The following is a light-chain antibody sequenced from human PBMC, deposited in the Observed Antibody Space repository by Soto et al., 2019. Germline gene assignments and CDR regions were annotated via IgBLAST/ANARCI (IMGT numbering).Light chain of an antibody. CDR1: SSNIGRNY. CDR3: GTWDTSLSDAVV. CDR2: DND. J-gene: IGLJ2*01. Sequence: QSVLTQPPSVSAAPGQKVTISCSGTSSNIGRNYVAWYQQLPGTAPKLLIYDNDKRPSGIPDRFSGSKSGTSATLAITGLQTGDEADYYCGTWDTSLSDAVVFGEGTQLTVL. V-gene: IGLV1-51*01.